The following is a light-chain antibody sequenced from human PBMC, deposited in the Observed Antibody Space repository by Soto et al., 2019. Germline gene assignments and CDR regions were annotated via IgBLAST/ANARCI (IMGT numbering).Light chain of an antibody. V-gene: IGKV1-39*01. CDR3: QQSYSTPQT. CDR1: QRISSY. Sequence: DIQMTQSPSSLSASVGDRVTITCRASQRISSYLNWYQQKPAKAPKLLIYAASSLQSGVPSRFSGSGSGTDFTLTIRRLQPEDFASYYCQQSYSTPQTFGPGTKVDIK. J-gene: IGKJ3*01. CDR2: AAS.